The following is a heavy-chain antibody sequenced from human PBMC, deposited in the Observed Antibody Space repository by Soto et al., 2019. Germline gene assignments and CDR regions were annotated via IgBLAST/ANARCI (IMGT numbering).Heavy chain of an antibody. Sequence: QITLNESGPTVVRPTETLTLTCRFSGFSLTTSGVGVGWIRQSPGKAPEWLALIYWDDDKRYSASLKSSLTITKDTSKNQVVLTVSDLHPTDTATYYCAHRVLRTVFGLVTTTAIFFDFWGQGTPVAVSS. CDR1: GFSLTTSGVG. V-gene: IGHV2-5*02. CDR3: AHRVLRTVFGLVTTTAIFFDF. J-gene: IGHJ4*02. D-gene: IGHD3-3*01. CDR2: IYWDDDK.